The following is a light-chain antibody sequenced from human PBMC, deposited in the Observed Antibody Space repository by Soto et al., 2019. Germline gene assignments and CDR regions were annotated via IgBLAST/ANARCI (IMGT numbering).Light chain of an antibody. CDR1: KGVTRY. CDR3: QQRSNWPPIT. J-gene: IGKJ5*01. Sequence: EIVLTQSQATLSWSQGERATFSARARKGVTRYLAWYQQKPGQDPRLLIYDESNRDTGIPARFSGSGSGTDFTLTISSLEPEDFAVYYCQQRSNWPPITCGQGTRLEIK. V-gene: IGKV3-11*01. CDR2: DES.